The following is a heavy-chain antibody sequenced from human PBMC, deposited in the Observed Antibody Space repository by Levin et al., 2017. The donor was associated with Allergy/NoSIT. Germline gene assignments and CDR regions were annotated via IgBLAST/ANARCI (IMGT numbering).Heavy chain of an antibody. CDR2: IYPGDSDT. D-gene: IGHD3-3*01. CDR3: AKYNGRAAVIIPAPFDS. J-gene: IGHJ4*02. V-gene: IGHV5-51*01. CDR1: GYDFTNYW. Sequence: PGGSLRLSCKTSGYDFTNYWIGWVRQMPGKGLEWMGIIYPGDSDTRYSPSFQGQVTISADKSISTAYLQWSSLKASDTAMYYCAKYNGRAAVIIPAPFDSWGQGTLVTVSS.